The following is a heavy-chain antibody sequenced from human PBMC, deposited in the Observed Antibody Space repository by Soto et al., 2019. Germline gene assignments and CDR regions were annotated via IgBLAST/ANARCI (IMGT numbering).Heavy chain of an antibody. V-gene: IGHV1-3*01. D-gene: IGHD6-19*01. CDR3: ARGVAVLSIPVDCYYVMDF. Sequence: GSSVKVSCKASGYTFTSYAMHWVRQAPGQRLEWMGWINAGNGNTKYSQKFQGRVTITRDTSASTAYMELSSLRSEDTAVYYCARGVAVLSIPVDCYYVMDFWGQGTTGTVSS. CDR2: INAGNGNT. J-gene: IGHJ6*02. CDR1: GYTFTSYA.